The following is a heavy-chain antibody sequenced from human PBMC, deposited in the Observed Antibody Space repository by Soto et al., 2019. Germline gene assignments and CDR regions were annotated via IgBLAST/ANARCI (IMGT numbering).Heavy chain of an antibody. D-gene: IGHD3-10*01. CDR2: VFFGVNT. V-gene: IGHV3-66*01. CDR1: GFTVSSNY. J-gene: IGHJ4*02. Sequence: PGGSLRLSCAASGFTVSSNYMSWVRQAPGKGLEWVSVVFFGVNTYYADSLEDRFTISRDNFQNMLYLQMNSLRAEDTAVYYCAGSAGGGFDYWGQGTLVTVSS. CDR3: AGSAGGGFDY.